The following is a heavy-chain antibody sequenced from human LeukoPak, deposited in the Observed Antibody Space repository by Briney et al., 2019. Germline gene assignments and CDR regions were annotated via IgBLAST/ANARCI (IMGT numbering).Heavy chain of an antibody. CDR2: MIYGGST. J-gene: IGHJ4*02. Sequence: SETLSLTCAVYGGSFSGYLWSWICQSPGKGLEWIGEMIYGGSTNYNPSLKSRVTISVDTSKNQFSLKLSSVTAADTAVYYCARLYYYGSGRSYFDYWGQGTLVTVSS. V-gene: IGHV4-34*12. D-gene: IGHD3-10*01. CDR3: ARLYYYGSGRSYFDY. CDR1: GGSFSGYL.